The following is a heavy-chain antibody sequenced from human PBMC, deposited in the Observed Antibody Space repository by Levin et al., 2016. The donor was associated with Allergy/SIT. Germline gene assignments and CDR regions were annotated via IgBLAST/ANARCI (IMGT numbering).Heavy chain of an antibody. CDR2: INAGSGNT. CDR3: AREGSSSFWDYYYYGMDV. V-gene: IGHV1-3*01. D-gene: IGHD6-13*01. Sequence: WVRQAPGQRLEWMGWINAGSGNTKYSQKFQGRVTITRDTSASTAYMELSSLRSEDTAVYYCAREGSSSFWDYYYYGMDVWGQGTTVTVSS. J-gene: IGHJ6*02.